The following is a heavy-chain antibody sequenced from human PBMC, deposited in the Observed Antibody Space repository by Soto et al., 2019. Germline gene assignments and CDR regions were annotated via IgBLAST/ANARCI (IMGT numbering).Heavy chain of an antibody. Sequence: QVQLQQWGAGLLKPSETLSLTCAVYGGSFSGYYWSWIRQPPGKGLEWIGEINHSGSTNYNPSLKRRVTISVDTSKHQFSLKLSSVTAADTAVYYCARAWGSYRSFDYWGQGTLVTVSS. CDR3: ARAWGSYRSFDY. J-gene: IGHJ4*02. D-gene: IGHD3-16*02. CDR1: GGSFSGYY. V-gene: IGHV4-34*01. CDR2: INHSGST.